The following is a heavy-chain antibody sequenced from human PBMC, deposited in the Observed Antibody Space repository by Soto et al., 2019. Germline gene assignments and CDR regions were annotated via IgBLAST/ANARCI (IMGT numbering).Heavy chain of an antibody. CDR2: IRSKSNGGTT. D-gene: IGHD7-27*01. CDR3: TTGLLGH. CDR1: GFSFTSAW. J-gene: IGHJ4*02. Sequence: GGSLRLSCVASGFSFTSAWMSWVRQAPGKGLEYIGRIRSKSNGGTTDYAAPVKDRLTISRDDSKNTLYLQMNSLKSEDTAVYYCTTGLLGHWGRGALVTVSS. V-gene: IGHV3-15*01.